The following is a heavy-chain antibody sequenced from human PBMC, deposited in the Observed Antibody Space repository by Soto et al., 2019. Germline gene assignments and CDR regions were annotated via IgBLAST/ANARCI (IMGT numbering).Heavy chain of an antibody. J-gene: IGHJ6*02. CDR3: ATDGPSYYASRMDV. D-gene: IGHD3-10*01. CDR2: GLSGGDT. Sequence: EVQLVESGGGLVQPGGSLRLSCAASGIPVSSNYMTWVRQAPGKGLEWVSVGLSGGDTYYANSVKRRFTISRHDSTNTLFLQMNGMAPVDTAVYYCATDGPSYYASRMDVWGQGATVAVSS. V-gene: IGHV3-53*04. CDR1: GIPVSSNY.